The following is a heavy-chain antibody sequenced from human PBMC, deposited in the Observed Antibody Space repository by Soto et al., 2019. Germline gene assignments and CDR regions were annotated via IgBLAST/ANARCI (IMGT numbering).Heavy chain of an antibody. CDR1: GFIFKNYA. D-gene: IGHD5-18*01. V-gene: IGHV3-30*04. J-gene: IGHJ6*02. CDR3: ASSLHRGYSYGTTEYYYYYGMDV. Sequence: GGSLRLSCAVSGFIFKNYALNWVRQAPGKGLEWVASITRDGYNKYYADSVKGRFTISRDNSKNTLSLQMTALRVEDSSVYYCASSLHRGYSYGTTEYYYYYGMDVWGQGTTVTVSS. CDR2: ITRDGYNK.